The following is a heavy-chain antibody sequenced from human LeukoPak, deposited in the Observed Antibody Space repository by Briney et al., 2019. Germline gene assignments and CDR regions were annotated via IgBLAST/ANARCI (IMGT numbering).Heavy chain of an antibody. CDR1: GFTFSSYA. Sequence: PGGTLRLSCAASGFTFSSYAMHWVRQAPGKGLEYVSAISSSGGSTYYANSVKGRFTISKDNFTKTLFLQRGSLRAVDMAVYYCARGDFVVVPGALFDYWGQGTLVTVSS. V-gene: IGHV3-64*01. J-gene: IGHJ4*02. D-gene: IGHD2-2*01. CDR2: ISSSGGST. CDR3: ARGDFVVVPGALFDY.